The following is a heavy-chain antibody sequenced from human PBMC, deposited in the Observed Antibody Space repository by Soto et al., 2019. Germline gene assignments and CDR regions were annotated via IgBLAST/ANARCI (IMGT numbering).Heavy chain of an antibody. CDR3: ARESKSGSYHSGDLDY. CDR2: IWYDGSNK. J-gene: IGHJ4*02. V-gene: IGHV3-33*01. Sequence: QVQLVESGGGVVQPGRSLRLSCAASGFTFSSYGMHWVRQAPGKGLEWVAVIWYDGSNKDYADSVKGRFTISRDNSKNTLYLQMNSLRAEDTAVYYCARESKSGSYHSGDLDYWGQGTLVTVSS. CDR1: GFTFSSYG. D-gene: IGHD1-26*01.